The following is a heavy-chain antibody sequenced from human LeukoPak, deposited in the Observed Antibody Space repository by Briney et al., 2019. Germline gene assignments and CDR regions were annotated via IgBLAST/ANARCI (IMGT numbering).Heavy chain of an antibody. Sequence: PGGSLRLSCAASGFTFDDYAMSWVRQAPGKGLEWVSRINWNGDTTHYADSVKGRFTISRDNAKNSLYLQMNSLRAEDTAFYYCARRIAAACTSFDYWGQGTLVTVSS. CDR2: INWNGDTT. J-gene: IGHJ4*02. D-gene: IGHD6-13*01. V-gene: IGHV3-20*04. CDR1: GFTFDDYA. CDR3: ARRIAAACTSFDY.